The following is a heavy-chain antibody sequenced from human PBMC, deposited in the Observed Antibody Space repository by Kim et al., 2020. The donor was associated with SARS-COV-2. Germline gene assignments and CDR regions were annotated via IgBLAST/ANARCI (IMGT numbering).Heavy chain of an antibody. J-gene: IGHJ6*02. CDR1: GFTFSSYG. CDR3: ARKVHVGSGASYYYYGMDV. D-gene: IGHD1-26*01. Sequence: GGSLRLSCAASGFTFSSYGMHWVRQAPGKGLEWVAVIWYDGSNKYYADSVKGRFTISRDNSKNTLYLQMHSLRAEDTAVYYCARKVHVGSGASYYYYGMDVWGQGTTGTVSS. CDR2: IWYDGSNK. V-gene: IGHV3-33*01.